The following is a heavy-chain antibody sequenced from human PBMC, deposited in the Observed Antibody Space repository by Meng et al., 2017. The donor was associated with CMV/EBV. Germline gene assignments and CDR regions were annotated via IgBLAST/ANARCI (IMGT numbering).Heavy chain of an antibody. CDR1: GYTFTSYG. D-gene: IGHD3-10*01. Sequence: QVQVEKPGPEVEKPGGTVNVTCKASGYTFTSYGIRWVLRDPREGLEEIGWISAYNGNTKYTQKLQGRVTLTIDTSKSTVYLRLRCVSSDDTAVYYCARRFGSGKGGRGWFDYWGQGTLVTVSS. V-gene: IGHV1-18*01. J-gene: IGHJ5*01. CDR3: ARRFGSGKGGRGWFDY. CDR2: ISAYNGNT.